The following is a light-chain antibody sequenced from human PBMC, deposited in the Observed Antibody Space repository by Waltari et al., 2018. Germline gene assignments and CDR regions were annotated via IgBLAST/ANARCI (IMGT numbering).Light chain of an antibody. CDR1: SRAIGTYKY. Sequence: QSALTQPPSASGSPGQSVTISCTGTSRAIGTYKYVSWYQQNPGKAPKLMIYEVNKRPSGVPDRFSGSKSGNTASLTVSGLQAEDEADYYCSSYAGNNNLVFGGGTKLTVL. CDR2: EVN. CDR3: SSYAGNNNLV. V-gene: IGLV2-8*01. J-gene: IGLJ3*02.